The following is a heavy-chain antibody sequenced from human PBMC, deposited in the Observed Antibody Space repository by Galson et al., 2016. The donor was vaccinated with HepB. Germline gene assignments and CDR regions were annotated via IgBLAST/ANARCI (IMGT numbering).Heavy chain of an antibody. CDR3: VKIDPSDWGDS. Sequence: SLRLSCAASGFIFGDHYIDWVRQAPGRGLEWVGRSRNKARSYTTDYAASVRGRFTLSRDHSKNTLYLQMNRLKIEDTAVYSCVKIDPSDWGDSWGQGTLVTVSS. J-gene: IGHJ4*02. CDR1: GFIFGDHY. D-gene: IGHD7-27*01. V-gene: IGHV3-72*01. CDR2: SRNKARSYTT.